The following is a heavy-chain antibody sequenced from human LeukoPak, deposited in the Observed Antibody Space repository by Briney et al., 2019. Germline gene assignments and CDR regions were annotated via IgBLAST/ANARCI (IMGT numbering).Heavy chain of an antibody. CDR3: ARDLEYYYGFSYGMDV. V-gene: IGHV3-33*01. CDR1: GFTFSSYG. CDR2: IWYDGSNK. Sequence: PGGSLRLSCAASGFTFSSYGMHWVRQAPGKGLEWVAVIWYDGSNKYYADSVKGRFTISRDNSKNTLYLQMNSLRAEDTAVYYCARDLEYYYGFSYGMDVWGQGTTVTVSS. J-gene: IGHJ6*02. D-gene: IGHD3-10*01.